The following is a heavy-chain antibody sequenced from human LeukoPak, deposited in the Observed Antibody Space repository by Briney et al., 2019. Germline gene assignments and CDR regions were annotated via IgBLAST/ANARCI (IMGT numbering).Heavy chain of an antibody. CDR3: ARRYGDYVHDAFDI. CDR2: ISSSGSTI. D-gene: IGHD4-17*01. CDR1: GFTFSDYY. J-gene: IGHJ3*02. V-gene: IGHV3-11*01. Sequence: GGSLRLSCAASGFTFSDYYMSWMRQAPWKGLEWVSYISSSGSTIYYADSVKGRFTISRDNAKNSLYLQMNSLRPEDTAVYDCARRYGDYVHDAFDIWGQGTMVTVSS.